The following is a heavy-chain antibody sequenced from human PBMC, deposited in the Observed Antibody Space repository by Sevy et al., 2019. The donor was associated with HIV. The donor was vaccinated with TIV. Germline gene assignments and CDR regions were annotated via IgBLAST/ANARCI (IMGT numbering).Heavy chain of an antibody. CDR3: ARDMGIAVAGTRGGFDY. CDR1: GGSISSYY. V-gene: IGHV4-59*01. J-gene: IGHJ4*02. D-gene: IGHD6-13*01. Sequence: SETLSLTCTVSGGSISSYYWSWIRQPPGKGLEWIGYIYYSGSTNYNPSLKSRVTISVDTSKNQFSLKLSSVTAADTAVYYCARDMGIAVAGTRGGFDYWGQGTLVTVSS. CDR2: IYYSGST.